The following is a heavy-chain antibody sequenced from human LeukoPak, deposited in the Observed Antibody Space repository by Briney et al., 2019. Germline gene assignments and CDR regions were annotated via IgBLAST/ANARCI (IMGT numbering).Heavy chain of an antibody. CDR2: ISGDSTYI. Sequence: PGGSLRLSCAASGFTFASYSMNWVRQAPGKGLEWVSSISGDSTYIYNAGSVKGRFTLSRDNAQASLYLQMISLRADDTAVYYCARVSGRLERQSDLDYWGQGTLVIVSS. D-gene: IGHD1-1*01. CDR3: ARVSGRLERQSDLDY. J-gene: IGHJ4*02. CDR1: GFTFASYS. V-gene: IGHV3-21*01.